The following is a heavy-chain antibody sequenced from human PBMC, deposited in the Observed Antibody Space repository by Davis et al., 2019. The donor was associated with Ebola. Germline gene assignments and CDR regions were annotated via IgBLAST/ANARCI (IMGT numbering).Heavy chain of an antibody. Sequence: GESLKISCAASGFTFSNAWMNWVRQAPGKGLEWVGHIKTKTDGGTTDYAAPVKGRFTISRDDSKNTLSLQMNSLKTEDTAVYYCATGGPGYSSGWYSYSYLYGMDVWGQGTTVTVSS. CDR3: ATGGPGYSSGWYSYSYLYGMDV. V-gene: IGHV3-15*07. CDR2: IKTKTDGGTT. CDR1: GFTFSNAW. J-gene: IGHJ6*02. D-gene: IGHD6-19*01.